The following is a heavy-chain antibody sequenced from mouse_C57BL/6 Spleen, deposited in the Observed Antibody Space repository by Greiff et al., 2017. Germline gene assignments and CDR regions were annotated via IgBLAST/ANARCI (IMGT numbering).Heavy chain of an antibody. CDR2: IDPSDSYT. V-gene: IGHV1-50*01. J-gene: IGHJ1*03. CDR3: ARGYGSSYNFDV. Sequence: QVQLQQSGAELVKPGASVKLSCKASGYTFTSYWMQWVKQRPGQGLEWIGEIDPSDSYTNYNQKFKGKATLTVDTSSSTAYMQRSSLTSEDSAVYYCARGYGSSYNFDVWGTGTTVTVSS. CDR1: GYTFTSYW. D-gene: IGHD1-1*01.